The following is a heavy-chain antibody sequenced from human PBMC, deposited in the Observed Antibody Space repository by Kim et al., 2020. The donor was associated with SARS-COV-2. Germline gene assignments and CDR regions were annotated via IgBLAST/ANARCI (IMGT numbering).Heavy chain of an antibody. CDR1: GYTFTGYY. J-gene: IGHJ4*02. CDR3: ARDTLYYYGSGSYWNYFDY. D-gene: IGHD3-10*01. V-gene: IGHV1-2*02. CDR2: INPNSGGT. Sequence: ASVKVSCKASGYTFTGYYMHWVRQAPGQGLEWMGWINPNSGGTNYAQKFQGKVTMTRDTSISTAYMELSRLRSDDTAVYYCARDTLYYYGSGSYWNYFDYWGQGTLVTVSS.